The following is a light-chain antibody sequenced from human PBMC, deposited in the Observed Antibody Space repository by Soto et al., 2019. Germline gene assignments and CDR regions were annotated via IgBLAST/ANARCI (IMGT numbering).Light chain of an antibody. CDR1: QSIGDW. J-gene: IGKJ5*01. CDR3: QQYNILST. Sequence: IQMTQSPSPLSASVGDRVTITCRASQSIGDWLAWYQQKPGKAPKLLIYKASNLESGVPSRFSGSGSGTEFTLTISSLRPDDFATYYCQQYNILSTFGPGTRLEIK. V-gene: IGKV1-5*03. CDR2: KAS.